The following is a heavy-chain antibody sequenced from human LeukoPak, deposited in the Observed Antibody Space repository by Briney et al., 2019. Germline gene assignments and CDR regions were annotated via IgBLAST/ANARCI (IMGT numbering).Heavy chain of an antibody. V-gene: IGHV4-39*01. CDR2: IYDSGST. CDR3: AGLYYGSGSYSPYFDY. J-gene: IGHJ4*02. CDR1: GGSISSSSYY. Sequence: SETLSLTCTVSGGSISSSSYYWGWIPQPPGKGLEWIRSIYDSGSTYYNPALERRVSISVDTSKNQFSLKLSSVTAADTAVYYCAGLYYGSGSYSPYFDYWGQGTLVTVSS. D-gene: IGHD3-10*01.